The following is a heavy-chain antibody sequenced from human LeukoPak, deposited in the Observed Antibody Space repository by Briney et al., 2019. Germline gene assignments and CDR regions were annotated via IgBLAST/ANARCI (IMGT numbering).Heavy chain of an antibody. CDR1: GFTFSSYG. J-gene: IGHJ6*03. CDR2: IWYDGSNK. Sequence: PGGSLRLSCAASGFTFSSYGMHRVRQAPGKGLEWVAVIWYDGSNKYYADSVKGRFTISRDNSKNTLYLQMNSLRAEDTAVYYCARASYSSSSGVFGGYYMDVWGKGTTVTVSS. CDR3: ARASYSSSSGVFGGYYMDV. D-gene: IGHD6-6*01. V-gene: IGHV3-33*01.